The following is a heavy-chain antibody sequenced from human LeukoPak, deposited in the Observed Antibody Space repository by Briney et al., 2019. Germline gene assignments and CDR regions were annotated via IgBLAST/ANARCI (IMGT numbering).Heavy chain of an antibody. CDR3: ARPGYSYGFVF. J-gene: IGHJ4*02. Sequence: PSETLSLTCIVSGGSISSGTYYWGWIRQPPGKGLERIGSIYYSGSTYPNQSLKSRVTMSVDTSKNQFSLRLSSVTAADTAIYYCARPGYSYGFVFWGQGTLVTVSS. CDR2: IYYSGST. D-gene: IGHD5-18*01. V-gene: IGHV4-39*01. CDR1: GGSISSGTYY.